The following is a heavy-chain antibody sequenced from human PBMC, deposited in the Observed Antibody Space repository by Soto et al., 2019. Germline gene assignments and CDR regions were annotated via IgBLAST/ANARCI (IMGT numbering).Heavy chain of an antibody. CDR3: AREGGTGTKVDYFDY. CDR1: GGSISSYY. V-gene: IGHV4-59*01. J-gene: IGHJ4*02. D-gene: IGHD1-7*01. Sequence: SETLSLTCTVSGGSISSYYWSWIRQPPGKGLEWIGYIYYSGSTNYNPSLKSRVTISVDTSKNQFSLKLSSVTTADTAVYYCAREGGTGTKVDYFDYWGQGTLVTVSS. CDR2: IYYSGST.